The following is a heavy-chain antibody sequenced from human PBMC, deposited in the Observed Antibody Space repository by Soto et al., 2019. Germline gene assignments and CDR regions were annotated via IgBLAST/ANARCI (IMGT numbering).Heavy chain of an antibody. CDR1: GYTFTSYG. Sequence: ASVKVSCKASGYTFTSYGISWVRQAPGQGLEWMGWISAYNGNTNYAQKLQGRVTMTTDTSTSTAYMELRSLRSDDTAVYYCARDRIDNWNPGGLYGMDVWGQGTTVTVSS. D-gene: IGHD1-20*01. CDR3: ARDRIDNWNPGGLYGMDV. J-gene: IGHJ6*02. V-gene: IGHV1-18*01. CDR2: ISAYNGNT.